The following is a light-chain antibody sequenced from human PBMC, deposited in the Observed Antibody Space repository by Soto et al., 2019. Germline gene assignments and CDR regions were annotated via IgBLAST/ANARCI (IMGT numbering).Light chain of an antibody. CDR1: QSVSHSY. CDR2: GAS. V-gene: IGKV3-20*01. Sequence: IVLTQSPGTLSLSPGERATLSCRASQSVSHSYLAWYQQKPGQAPRLLIYGASTRATGIPDRFSGSGSGTDFTLTISRLEPEDFAVYYCQQYGSSPPTFGQGTKVEIK. CDR3: QQYGSSPPT. J-gene: IGKJ1*01.